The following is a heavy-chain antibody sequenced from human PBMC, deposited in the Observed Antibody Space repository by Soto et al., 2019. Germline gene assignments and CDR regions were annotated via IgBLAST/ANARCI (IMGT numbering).Heavy chain of an antibody. CDR1: GGSISGYF. CDR3: ARDYDSGSYYNWFDP. V-gene: IGHV4-59*01. D-gene: IGHD3-10*01. J-gene: IGHJ5*02. CDR2: IYYSGST. Sequence: ETLSLTCTVSGGSISGYFWSWIRQPPGKGLEWIGYIYYSGSTNYNPSLRSRVTISVDTSKNQFSLKLSSVTAADTAVYYCARDYDSGSYYNWFDPWGQGTLVTVSS.